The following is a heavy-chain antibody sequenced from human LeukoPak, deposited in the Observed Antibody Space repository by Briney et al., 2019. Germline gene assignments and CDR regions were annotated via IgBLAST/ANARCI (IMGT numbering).Heavy chain of an antibody. D-gene: IGHD2-15*01. CDR3: AKDFAPLVVVAATGYFDY. V-gene: IGHV3-30*18. CDR1: GFTFSRYG. CDR2: ISYDASNK. J-gene: IGHJ4*02. Sequence: GGSLRLSCAASGFTFSRYGMHWVRQTPGKGLEWVAVISYDASNKYYADSVKGRFTISRDNSKNTLYLQMNSLRAEDTAVYYCAKDFAPLVVVAATGYFDYWGQGTLVTVSS.